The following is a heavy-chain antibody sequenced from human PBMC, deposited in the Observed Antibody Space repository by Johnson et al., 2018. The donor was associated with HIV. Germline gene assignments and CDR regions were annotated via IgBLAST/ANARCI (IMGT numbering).Heavy chain of an antibody. V-gene: IGHV3-66*01. CDR1: GFTVSSNY. D-gene: IGHD3-10*01. CDR3: ARDRVWFGELYAFDI. Sequence: VYLVESGGGLVQPGGSLRLSCAASGFTVSSNYMSWVRQAPGKGLEWVSVIYSGGSTYYADSVKGRFTISRDDARNTLYLQMNSLRAEDTAMYYCARDRVWFGELYAFDIWGQGTMVTVSS. J-gene: IGHJ3*02. CDR2: IYSGGST.